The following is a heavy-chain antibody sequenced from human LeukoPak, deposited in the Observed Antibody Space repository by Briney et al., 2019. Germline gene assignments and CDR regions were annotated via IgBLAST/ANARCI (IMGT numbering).Heavy chain of an antibody. V-gene: IGHV1-18*01. Sequence: ASVKVSCKASGYTFTSYGISWVRQAPGQGLEWMGWISAYNGNTNYAQKLQGRVTMTTDTSTSTAYMGLRSLRSDDTAVYYCARDLFPNTYYDFWSGYYYFDYWGQGTLVTVSS. CDR3: ARDLFPNTYYDFWSGYYYFDY. CDR2: ISAYNGNT. CDR1: GYTFTSYG. D-gene: IGHD3-3*01. J-gene: IGHJ4*02.